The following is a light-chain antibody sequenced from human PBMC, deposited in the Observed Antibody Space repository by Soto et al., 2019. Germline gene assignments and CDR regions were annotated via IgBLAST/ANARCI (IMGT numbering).Light chain of an antibody. Sequence: LTQPPSASGTPGQRVTISCSGSSSNIGSNTVDWYQQLPGTAPKLLIYSNDQRPSGVPDRFSGSKSGTSASLAISGLQSEDEADYYCAAWDDSLKGVVFGGGTKLTVL. CDR1: SSNIGSNT. V-gene: IGLV1-44*01. CDR3: AAWDDSLKGVV. J-gene: IGLJ2*01. CDR2: SND.